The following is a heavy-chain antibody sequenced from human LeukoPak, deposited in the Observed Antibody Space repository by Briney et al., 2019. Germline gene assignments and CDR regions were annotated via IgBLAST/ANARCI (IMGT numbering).Heavy chain of an antibody. J-gene: IGHJ3*02. D-gene: IGHD3-10*01. CDR1: GFTFSFYW. CDR3: ARGDYYGSGTYYHDAFDI. CDR2: IKQDGGEK. V-gene: IGHV3-7*03. Sequence: GGSLRLSCAASGFTFSFYWMSWVRQAPERGLEWVANIKQDGGEKYYADSVKGRFIISRDNAKNSLYLQMSSLRADDTAVYYCARGDYYGSGTYYHDAFDIWGQGTVVTVSS.